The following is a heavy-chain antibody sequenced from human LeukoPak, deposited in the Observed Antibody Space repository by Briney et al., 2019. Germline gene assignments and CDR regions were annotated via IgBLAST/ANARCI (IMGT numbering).Heavy chain of an antibody. CDR1: GGSISSYY. Sequence: PSETLSLTCTVSGGSISSYYWSWIRQPPGKGLEWIGEINHSGSTNYNPSLKSRVTISVDTSKNQFSLKLSSVTAADTAVYYCASYYSSSYNWFDPWGQGTLVTVSS. J-gene: IGHJ5*02. CDR3: ASYYSSSYNWFDP. CDR2: INHSGST. V-gene: IGHV4-34*01. D-gene: IGHD6-6*01.